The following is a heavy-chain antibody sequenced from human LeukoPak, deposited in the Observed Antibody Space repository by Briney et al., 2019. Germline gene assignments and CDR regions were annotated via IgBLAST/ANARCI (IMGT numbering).Heavy chain of an antibody. D-gene: IGHD3-9*01. J-gene: IGHJ4*02. CDR1: GFSFTDYP. CDR2: IRTTAEGAKYA. Sequence: GGSLRLSCATSGFSFTDYPMNWVRQAPGKGLEWISNIRTTAEGAKYAYYADSVKGRVTISRDDGKYTLYLHMNSLRDDDTAVYYCATDQRYAFDYWGQGILVTVSS. CDR3: ATDQRYAFDY. V-gene: IGHV3-48*02.